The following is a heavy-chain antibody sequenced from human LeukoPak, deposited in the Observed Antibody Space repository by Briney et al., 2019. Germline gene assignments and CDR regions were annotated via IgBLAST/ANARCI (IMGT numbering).Heavy chain of an antibody. CDR2: IKQDGSEK. D-gene: IGHD6-13*01. Sequence: GESLKISCKGSGYSFTSYWIGWVRQAPGKGLEWVANIKQDGSEKYCVDSVKGRFTISRDNAKNSLYLQMNSLRAEDTAVYYCARDEIYSSSWWSYYYYMDVWGKGTTVTVSS. CDR1: GYSFTSYW. CDR3: ARDEIYSSSWWSYYYYMDV. V-gene: IGHV3-7*01. J-gene: IGHJ6*03.